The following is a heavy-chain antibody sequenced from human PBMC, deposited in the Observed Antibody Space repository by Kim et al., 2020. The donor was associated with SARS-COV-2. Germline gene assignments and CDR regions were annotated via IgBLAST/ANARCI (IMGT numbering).Heavy chain of an antibody. J-gene: IGHJ4*02. CDR2: GGNI. CDR3: VKDLWVH. Sequence: GGNIHYADSVKGRFTISRDNSRNTLYLQMSSLTVDDTAVYYCVKDLWVHWGQGTLVSVSS. V-gene: IGHV3-23*01. D-gene: IGHD3-10*01.